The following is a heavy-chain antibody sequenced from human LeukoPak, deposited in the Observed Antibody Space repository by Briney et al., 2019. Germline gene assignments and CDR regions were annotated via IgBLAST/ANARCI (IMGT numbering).Heavy chain of an antibody. J-gene: IGHJ4*02. Sequence: GGSLRLSCAASGFTFSNYAITWVRQAPGKGLEWVSSISGSGDSTYYADSVKGRFTISRDNSKNTLYLQMNSLTAEDTAVYYCAKHFDFWGGSPGYWGQGTLVTVSS. D-gene: IGHD3-3*01. CDR3: AKHFDFWGGSPGY. CDR2: ISGSGDST. CDR1: GFTFSNYA. V-gene: IGHV3-23*01.